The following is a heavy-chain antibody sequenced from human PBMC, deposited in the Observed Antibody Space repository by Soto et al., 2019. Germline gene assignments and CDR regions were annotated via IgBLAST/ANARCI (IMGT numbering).Heavy chain of an antibody. CDR1: GYTFTSYG. J-gene: IGHJ6*02. CDR2: ISAYNGKT. CDR3: ARGGNVNDFHSMDV. D-gene: IGHD5-12*01. V-gene: IGHV1-18*01. Sequence: QVQLVQSGGEVKKPGASVKLSCTASGYTFTSYGISWVRQAPGQELVWMGLISAYNGKTNYAQNVKGRVTMTTDTAKRTANVALGRLLSDDTAVYYFARGGNVNDFHSMDVWGQGATDSSSS.